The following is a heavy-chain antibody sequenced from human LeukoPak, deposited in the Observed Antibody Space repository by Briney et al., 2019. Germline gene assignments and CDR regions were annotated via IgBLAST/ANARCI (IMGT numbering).Heavy chain of an antibody. CDR1: GGSISSYY. CDR2: IYYSGST. CDR3: ARVMDSGSYEGNWFDP. D-gene: IGHD1-26*01. Sequence: PSETLSLTCTVSGGSISSYYWSWIRQPPGKGLEWIGYIYYSGSTNYNPSLKSRVTISVDTSKNQFSLKLSSVTAADTAVYYCARVMDSGSYEGNWFDPWGQGTLVTVSS. J-gene: IGHJ5*02. V-gene: IGHV4-59*01.